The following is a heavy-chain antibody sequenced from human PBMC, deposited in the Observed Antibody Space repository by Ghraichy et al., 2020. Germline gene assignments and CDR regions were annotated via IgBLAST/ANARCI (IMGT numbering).Heavy chain of an antibody. CDR1: GFTLSNYG. V-gene: IGHV3-74*01. CDR2: IKSDGSSP. Sequence: GGSLRLSCAASGFTLSNYGMPWVRQAPGKGLLWVSRIKSDGSSPTYADSVKGRFTISRDNAKNTLYLQMNSLRAEDTAVYYCAREYCSGGRCFFGTGGSHFDYWGQGTLVTVSS. CDR3: AREYCSGGRCFFGTGGSHFDY. J-gene: IGHJ4*02. D-gene: IGHD2-15*01.